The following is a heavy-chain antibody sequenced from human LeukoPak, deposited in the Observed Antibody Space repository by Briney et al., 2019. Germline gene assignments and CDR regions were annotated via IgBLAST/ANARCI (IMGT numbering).Heavy chain of an antibody. CDR2: INPNSGGT. V-gene: IGHV1-2*02. J-gene: IGHJ6*03. CDR3: ARGRLAGATSRAYYYYYMDV. D-gene: IGHD1-26*01. CDR1: GYTFTGYY. Sequence: ASVKVSCKASGYTFTGYYMHWVRQAPGQGLEWMGWINPNSGGTNYAQKFQGRVTMTRDTSISTAYMELSRLRSDDTAVYYCARGRLAGATSRAYYYYYMDVWGKGTTVTVSS.